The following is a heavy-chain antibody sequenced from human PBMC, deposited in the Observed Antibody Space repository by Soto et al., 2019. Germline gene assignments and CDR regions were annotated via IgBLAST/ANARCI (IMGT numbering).Heavy chain of an antibody. V-gene: IGHV4-39*01. CDR3: VRSHIEPRLFMSPYDS. CDR2: IYYDGST. Sequence: PSETLSLTCTVSGVSVGSSNFYWGWVRQPPGKGLESIANIYYDGSTYSNPSLNSRVTISIDTSKNQFSLNLRSATAADTAVYYCVRSHIEPRLFMSPYDSWGRGTLVTVSS. J-gene: IGHJ4*02. D-gene: IGHD6-6*01. CDR1: GVSVGSSNFY.